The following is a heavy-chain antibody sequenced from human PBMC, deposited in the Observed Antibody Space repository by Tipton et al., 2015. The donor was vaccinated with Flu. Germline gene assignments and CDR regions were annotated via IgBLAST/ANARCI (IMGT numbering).Heavy chain of an antibody. D-gene: IGHD6-13*01. Sequence: GSLRPSCAASGFTFSSYDIHWVRQPKGKGLEWVSAIGSAGDTYYVDSVKGRFTISRDNAKNSLYLQMNSLRVGDTAVYYCTRGPLPDSNWYNGLDVWGQGTTVTVSS. CDR2: IGSAGDT. V-gene: IGHV3-13*01. CDR1: GFTFSSYD. J-gene: IGHJ6*02. CDR3: TRGPLPDSNWYNGLDV.